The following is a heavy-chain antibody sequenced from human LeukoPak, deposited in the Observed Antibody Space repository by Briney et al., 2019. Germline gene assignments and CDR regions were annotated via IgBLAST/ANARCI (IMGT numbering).Heavy chain of an antibody. D-gene: IGHD4-11*01. J-gene: IGHJ4*02. CDR2: INTDGRTT. CDR1: GFTFSGHW. V-gene: IGHV3-74*03. CDR3: ARGYSNYVDY. Sequence: PGGSLRLSCAASGFTFSGHWMHWVRQAPGKGLVWVSRINTDGRTTTYADSVKGRFTISRDNAKNTLYLQMNSLRAEDTAVYFCARGYSNYVDYWGQGTLVTVSS.